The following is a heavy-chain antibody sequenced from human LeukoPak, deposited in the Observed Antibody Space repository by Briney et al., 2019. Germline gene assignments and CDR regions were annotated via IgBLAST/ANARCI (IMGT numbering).Heavy chain of an antibody. D-gene: IGHD2-2*01. CDR3: AGVRQTQPHYYYYGMDV. V-gene: IGHV4-31*03. Sequence: SQTLSLTCTVSGGSISSGGYYWSWIRQHPGKGLEWIGYIYYSGSTYYNPSLKSRVTISVDTSKNQFSLKLSSVTAADTAVYYCAGVRQTQPHYYYYGMDVWGQGTTVTVSS. J-gene: IGHJ6*02. CDR1: GGSISSGGYY. CDR2: IYYSGST.